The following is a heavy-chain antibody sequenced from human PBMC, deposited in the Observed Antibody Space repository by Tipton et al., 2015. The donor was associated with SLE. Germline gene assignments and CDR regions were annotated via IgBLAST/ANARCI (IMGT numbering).Heavy chain of an antibody. CDR2: IYHSGST. D-gene: IGHD6-6*01. CDR1: GYSINSGYY. V-gene: IGHV4-38-2*02. J-gene: IGHJ4*02. CDR3: ARDRGIAARGVFDY. Sequence: TLSLTCTVSGYSINSGYYWGWIRQPPGKGLEWIGSIYHSGSTYYNPSLKSRVTISVDTSKNQFSLKLSSVTAADTAVYYCARDRGIAARGVFDYWGQGTLVTVSS.